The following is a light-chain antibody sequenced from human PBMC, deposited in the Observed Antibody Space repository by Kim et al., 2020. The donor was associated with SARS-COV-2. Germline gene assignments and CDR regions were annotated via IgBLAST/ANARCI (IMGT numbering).Light chain of an antibody. V-gene: IGKV3-11*01. CDR3: QQRGNWPRYT. J-gene: IGKJ2*01. Sequence: EVVLTQSPATLSLSPGETANLSCRAGQSVGDSLAWYQQRPGQAPRLLIYDVSKRAAGVPARFSGSGSGTDFTLTVSNLEPEDCAVYYCQQRGNWPRYTFAQGTKLEI. CDR2: DVS. CDR1: QSVGDS.